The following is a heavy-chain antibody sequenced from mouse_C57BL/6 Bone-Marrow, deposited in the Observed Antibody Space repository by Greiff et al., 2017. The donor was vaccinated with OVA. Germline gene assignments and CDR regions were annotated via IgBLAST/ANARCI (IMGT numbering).Heavy chain of an antibody. CDR3: ARWRDSSGYEAMDY. D-gene: IGHD3-2*02. J-gene: IGHJ4*01. Sequence: VQLQQSGPELVKPGASVKISCKASGYTFTDYYMNWVKQSHGKSLEWIGDINPNNGGTSYNQKLKGKATLTVDKYYSTAYMELRSLTSEDSAVYYFARWRDSSGYEAMDYWGQGTSVTVSS. CDR1: GYTFTDYY. CDR2: INPNNGGT. V-gene: IGHV1-26*01.